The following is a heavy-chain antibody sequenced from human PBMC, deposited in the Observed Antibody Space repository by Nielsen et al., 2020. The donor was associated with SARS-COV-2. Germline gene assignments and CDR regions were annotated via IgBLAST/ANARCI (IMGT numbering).Heavy chain of an antibody. CDR1: GGSVSSGSYY. Sequence: SETLSLTCTVSGGSVSSGSYYWSWIRQPPGKGLEWIGYIYYSGSTNYNPSLKSRVTISVDMSKNQFSLKLSSVTAADTAVYYCAREKKPAYYYDSSGWGWFDPWGQGTLVTVSS. CDR3: AREKKPAYYYDSSGWGWFDP. CDR2: IYYSGST. D-gene: IGHD3-22*01. V-gene: IGHV4-61*01. J-gene: IGHJ5*02.